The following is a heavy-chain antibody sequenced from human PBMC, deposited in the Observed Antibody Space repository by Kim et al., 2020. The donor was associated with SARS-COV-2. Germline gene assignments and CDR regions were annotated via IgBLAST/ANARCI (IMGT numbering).Heavy chain of an antibody. J-gene: IGHJ3*01. D-gene: IGHD6-19*01. V-gene: IGHV7-4-1*01. CDR3: AVASAEFVDAFDV. Sequence: ASVKVSCKGSGYIFTSYAVNWVRQAPGQGLEWMGWINTTNGNPTYAQGFTGRFVFSSDTSVTTAYLEIGSLKAADTAVYYCAVASAEFVDAFDVWGQGTMVTVST. CDR1: GYIFTSYA. CDR2: INTTNGNP.